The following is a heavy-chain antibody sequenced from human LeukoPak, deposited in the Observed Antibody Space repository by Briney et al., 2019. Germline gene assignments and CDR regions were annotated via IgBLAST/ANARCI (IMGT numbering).Heavy chain of an antibody. J-gene: IGHJ5*02. CDR2: ISGSGGST. D-gene: IGHD2-2*01. CDR3: AKEILPASTFFDP. Sequence: GVSLTLSCAASGFTFRSYAMSWVRQAPGKGLEWISDISGSGGSTYYADSVKGRFTISRDNSKKTLYVQMNSLRAEDTAVYYCAKEILPASTFFDPWGQGTLVTVSS. V-gene: IGHV3-23*01. CDR1: GFTFRSYA.